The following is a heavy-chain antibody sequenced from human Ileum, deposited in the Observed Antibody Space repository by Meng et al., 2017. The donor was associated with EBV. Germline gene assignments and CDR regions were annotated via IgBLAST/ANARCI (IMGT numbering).Heavy chain of an antibody. V-gene: IGHV4-4*02. CDR1: GGSISSSHW. CDR3: ARGRDYAWHS. Sequence: QVQLQEAGPGLVQPSGTLSVTCTVSGGSISSSHWWSWVRQSPEKGLEWIGEIYQSGNTNYNPSLKSRVTISIDRSKNQFSLKLTSVTAADTAVYYCARGRDYAWHSWGRGTLVTVSS. J-gene: IGHJ4*02. D-gene: IGHD4-17*01. CDR2: IYQSGNT.